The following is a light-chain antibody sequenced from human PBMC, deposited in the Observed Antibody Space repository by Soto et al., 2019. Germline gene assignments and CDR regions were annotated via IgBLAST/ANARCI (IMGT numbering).Light chain of an antibody. Sequence: EIVLTQSPGTLSLSPRERATLSCKASQSVSSSYLAWYRQKPGQAPRLLIHGASSRATGIPDRVSGSGSGTDFTLTISRLEPEDFAVYYCQQYGSSPSITFGQGTRLDIK. V-gene: IGKV3-20*01. CDR3: QQYGSSPSIT. J-gene: IGKJ5*01. CDR1: QSVSSSY. CDR2: GAS.